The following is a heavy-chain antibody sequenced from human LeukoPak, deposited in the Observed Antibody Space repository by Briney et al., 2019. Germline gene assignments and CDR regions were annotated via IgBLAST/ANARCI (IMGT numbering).Heavy chain of an antibody. V-gene: IGHV4-39*01. CDR2: IYYGGYT. D-gene: IGHD2-8*01. CDR1: GGSISSNNYY. Sequence: PSETLSLTCTVSGGSISSNNYYWGWIRQPPGKGLEWIGSIYYGGYTYYNPSLKSRVTISVDTSKNQFSLRLKSVTAADTAVYYCWRPHCSNSVCSSSRVDFWGQGTLVTVSS. CDR3: WRPHCSNSVCSSSRVDF. J-gene: IGHJ4*02.